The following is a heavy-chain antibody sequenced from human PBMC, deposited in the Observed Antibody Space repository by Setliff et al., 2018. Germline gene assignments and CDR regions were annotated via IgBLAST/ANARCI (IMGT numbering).Heavy chain of an antibody. CDR3: AREQWLDPPGYYYMDV. D-gene: IGHD6-19*01. J-gene: IGHJ6*03. V-gene: IGHV4-4*07. Sequence: SETLSLTCAVSGGSISSYYWSWIRQPAGKGLEWIGHIYIGGSANYNPSLKSRVTMSIDTSKNQFSLRLNSVTAADMAVYYCAREQWLDPPGYYYMDVWAKGTTVTVSS. CDR1: GGSISSYY. CDR2: IYIGGSA.